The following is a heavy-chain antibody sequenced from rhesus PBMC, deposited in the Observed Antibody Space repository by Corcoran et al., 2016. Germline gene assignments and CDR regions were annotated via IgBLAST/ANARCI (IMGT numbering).Heavy chain of an antibody. CDR2: IGGTSGST. J-gene: IGHJ4*01. CDR1: GYSISSGYG. Sequence: QVQLQESGPGLVKPSETLSLTCAVSGYSISSGYGWSWIRQPPGKGLEWIGYIGGTSGSTNYNPSLKSRVTISQDPSKNQFSLKLSSVTAADTAVYYCARTLSLDYWGQGVLVTVYS. CDR3: ARTLSLDY. V-gene: IGHV4-127*01.